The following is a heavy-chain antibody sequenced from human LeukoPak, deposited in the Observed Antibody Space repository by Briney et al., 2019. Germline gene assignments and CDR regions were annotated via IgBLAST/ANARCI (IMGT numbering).Heavy chain of an antibody. J-gene: IGHJ4*02. CDR1: GFTFSSYS. V-gene: IGHV3-21*01. CDR3: ARGYSGYDGTEYFDY. D-gene: IGHD5-12*01. Sequence: PGGSLRLSCVASGFTFSSYSMNWVRQAPGKGLEWVSSISSSSSYIYYADSVKGRFTISRDNAKNSLYLQMNSLRAEDTAVYYCARGYSGYDGTEYFDYWGQGTLVTVSS. CDR2: ISSSSSYI.